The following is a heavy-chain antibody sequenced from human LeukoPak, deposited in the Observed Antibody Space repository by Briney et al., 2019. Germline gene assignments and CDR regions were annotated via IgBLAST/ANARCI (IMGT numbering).Heavy chain of an antibody. V-gene: IGHV3-23*01. CDR2: ISGSGGST. CDR3: AKQGRPPNGGRFDY. D-gene: IGHD4-23*01. Sequence: GGSLRLSCAASGFTFSSYAMSWVRQAAWKRLECVSAISGSGGSTYYADSVKGRFTISRDNSKNTLYLQMNSLRAEDTAVYYCAKQGRPPNGGRFDYWGQGTLVTVSS. CDR1: GFTFSSYA. J-gene: IGHJ4*02.